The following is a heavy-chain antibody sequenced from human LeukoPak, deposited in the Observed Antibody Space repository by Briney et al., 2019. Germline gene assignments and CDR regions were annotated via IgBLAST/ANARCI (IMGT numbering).Heavy chain of an antibody. CDR1: GFTFSSYA. D-gene: IGHD5-24*01. V-gene: IGHV3-30*04. J-gene: IGHJ4*02. Sequence: GRSLRLSCAASGFTFSSYAMHWVRQAPGKGLEWVVVISYDGSNKYYADSVKGRFTISRDNSKNTLYLQMNSLRAEDTAVYYCARDRDGYNSPFDYWGQGTLVTVSS. CDR3: ARDRDGYNSPFDY. CDR2: ISYDGSNK.